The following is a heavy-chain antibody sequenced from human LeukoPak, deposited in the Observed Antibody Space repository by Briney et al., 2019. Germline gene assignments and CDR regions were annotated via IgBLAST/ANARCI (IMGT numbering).Heavy chain of an antibody. V-gene: IGHV4-39*01. Sequence: SETLSLTCTVSGHSITSSSYYWEWIRQPPGKGLEWIRSTFYNGSTYYNPSLKSRVTISVDTSKNQSSLKLSSVTAADTAVDYCATQILLCPYYWGQGTLVTVSS. D-gene: IGHD3-10*02. CDR3: ATQILLCPYY. CDR1: GHSITSSSYY. CDR2: TFYNGST. J-gene: IGHJ4*02.